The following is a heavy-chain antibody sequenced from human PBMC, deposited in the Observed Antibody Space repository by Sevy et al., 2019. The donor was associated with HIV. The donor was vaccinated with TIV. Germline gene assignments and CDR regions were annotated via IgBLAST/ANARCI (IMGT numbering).Heavy chain of an antibody. J-gene: IGHJ5*02. CDR1: GGSISSGDYY. D-gene: IGHD2-15*01. Sequence: SETLSLTCTVSGGSISSGDYYWTWMRQPPGKGLEWIGYIYYSGITYYNPSLKSRVAISVDTVKNQFSLKLTSVTAADTAVYYCARYCIMTSPHNWFDPWGQGTLVTVSS. V-gene: IGHV4-30-4*01. CDR3: ARYCIMTSPHNWFDP. CDR2: IYYSGIT.